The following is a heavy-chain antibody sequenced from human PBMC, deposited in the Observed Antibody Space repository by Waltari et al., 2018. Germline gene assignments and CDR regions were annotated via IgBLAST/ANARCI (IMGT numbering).Heavy chain of an antibody. D-gene: IGHD3-16*01. CDR2: INAAGDRT. Sequence: EVQLLESGGGLVQPGGSLRLSCAASGFSFSSYPMYWVRQALGKGPAWVSAINAAGDRTYYTDSVKGRFTMSIDNSKNTLYLHMNSLRAEDTAVYYCTRDEARRGSAFDIWGQGTMVIVSS. CDR3: TRDEARRGSAFDI. CDR1: GFSFSSYP. J-gene: IGHJ3*02. V-gene: IGHV3-23*01.